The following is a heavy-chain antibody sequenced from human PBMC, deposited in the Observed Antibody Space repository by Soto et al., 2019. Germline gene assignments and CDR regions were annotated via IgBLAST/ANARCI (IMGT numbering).Heavy chain of an antibody. CDR1: GGSISSSSYY. D-gene: IGHD3-3*01. CDR3: ARPRQYDFWSGSRANAFDI. Sequence: QLQLQESGPGLVKPSETLSLTCTVSGGSISSSSYYWGWIRQPPGKGLEWIGSIYYSGSTYYNPSLKSRVTISVDTSKNQFSLKLSSVTAADTAVYYCARPRQYDFWSGSRANAFDIWGQGTMVTVSS. J-gene: IGHJ3*02. V-gene: IGHV4-39*01. CDR2: IYYSGST.